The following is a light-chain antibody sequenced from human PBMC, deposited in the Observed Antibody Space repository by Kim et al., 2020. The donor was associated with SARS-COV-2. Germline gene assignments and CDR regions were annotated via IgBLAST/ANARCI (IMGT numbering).Light chain of an antibody. CDR2: SAS. J-gene: IGKJ1*01. CDR3: QQSYSAKT. Sequence: DIPITQSPSSLSASVGDSVTITCRASQRISTYLNWYQRKPGRAQKLLIFSASILKSGVPSRFSGSGSGTDFTLAISCLQPEDFATDYCQQSYSAKTVGQGTKVDSK. CDR1: QRISTY. V-gene: IGKV1-39*01.